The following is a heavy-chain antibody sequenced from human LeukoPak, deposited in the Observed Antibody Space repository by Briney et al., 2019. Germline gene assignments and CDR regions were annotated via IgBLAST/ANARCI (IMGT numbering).Heavy chain of an antibody. V-gene: IGHV4-61*03. Sequence: NPSETLSLTCSVSGGSVSSNTYHWSWLRQPPGKGLEWLGHIYYTGSTGYNPSLKSRVTISVDTSKNHFSLKLSSVTAADTAVYFCARFRSSGWCYFDYWGQGTLVTASS. D-gene: IGHD6-19*01. CDR1: GGSVSSNTYH. CDR2: IYYTGST. CDR3: ARFRSSGWCYFDY. J-gene: IGHJ4*02.